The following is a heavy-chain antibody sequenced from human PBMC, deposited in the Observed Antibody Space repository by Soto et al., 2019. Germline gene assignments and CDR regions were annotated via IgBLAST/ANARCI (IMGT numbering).Heavy chain of an antibody. D-gene: IGHD6-13*01. Sequence: QVQLVESGGGVVQPGRSLRLSCAASGFTFSSYAMHWVRQAPGKGLEWVAVISYDGSNKYYADSVKGRFTISRDNSKNPLYLQMNSLRAEDTAVYYCARVDRLAAAGDWGQGTLVTVSS. V-gene: IGHV3-30-3*01. CDR1: GFTFSSYA. CDR2: ISYDGSNK. CDR3: ARVDRLAAAGD. J-gene: IGHJ4*02.